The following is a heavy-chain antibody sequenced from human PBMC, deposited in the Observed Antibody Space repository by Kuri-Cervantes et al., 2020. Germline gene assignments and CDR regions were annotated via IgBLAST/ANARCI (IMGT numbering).Heavy chain of an antibody. CDR3: AKDLSGSYDAFDI. CDR2: ISSSSSYI. J-gene: IGHJ3*02. Sequence: GESLKISCAASGFTFSSYSMNWVRQAPGKGLEWVSSISSSSSYIYYADSVKGRFTISRDNSKNTLYLQMNSLRAEDTAVYYCAKDLSGSYDAFDIWGQGTMVTVSS. CDR1: GFTFSSYS. D-gene: IGHD3-22*01. V-gene: IGHV3-21*01.